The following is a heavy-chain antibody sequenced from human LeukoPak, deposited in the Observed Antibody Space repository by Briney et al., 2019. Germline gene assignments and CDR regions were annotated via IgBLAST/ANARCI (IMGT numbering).Heavy chain of an antibody. D-gene: IGHD2-21*02. CDR3: AREGAYCGGDCYSFFDS. CDR1: GFTFSSYG. CDR2: IWYGGSKR. V-gene: IGHV3-33*01. Sequence: GGSLRLSCAASGFTFSSYGMHWVRQAPGKGLEWVAVIWYGGSKRDYADSVKGRFTISRDNSKNTLYLQMNSLRAEDTAVYYCAREGAYCGGDCYSFFDSWGQGSLVTVSS. J-gene: IGHJ4*02.